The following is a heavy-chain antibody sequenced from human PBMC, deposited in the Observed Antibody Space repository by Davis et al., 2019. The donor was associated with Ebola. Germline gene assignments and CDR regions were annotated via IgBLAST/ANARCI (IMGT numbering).Heavy chain of an antibody. Sequence: SVKVSCKASGGTFCSYAISWVRQAPGQGLEWMGGIIPIFGTANYAQKFQGRVTITADESTSTAYMELSSLRSEDTAVYYCASVRSSPGDYDFWSGTKWGQGTLVTVSS. D-gene: IGHD3-3*01. CDR3: ASVRSSPGDYDFWSGTK. CDR1: GGTFCSYA. V-gene: IGHV1-69*13. CDR2: IIPIFGTA. J-gene: IGHJ4*02.